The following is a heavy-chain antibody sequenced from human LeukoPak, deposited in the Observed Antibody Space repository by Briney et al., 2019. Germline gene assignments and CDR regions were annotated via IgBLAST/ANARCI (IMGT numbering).Heavy chain of an antibody. CDR2: IDWDDDK. J-gene: IGHJ6*03. D-gene: IGHD3-22*01. CDR1: GFSLSTSGMC. CDR3: ARGYYYDSSGYYGDYYYYYMDV. Sequence: SGPTLVNPTQTLTLTCTFSGFSLSTSGMCVSWIRQPPGKALEWLARIDWDDDKYYSTSLKTRLTIPKDTSKNQVVLTMTNMDPVDTATYYCARGYYYDSSGYYGDYYYYYMDVWGKGTTVTVSS. V-gene: IGHV2-70*11.